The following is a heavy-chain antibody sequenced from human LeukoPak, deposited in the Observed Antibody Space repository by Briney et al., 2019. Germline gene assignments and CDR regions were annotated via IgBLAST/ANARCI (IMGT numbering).Heavy chain of an antibody. Sequence: ASVKVSCKASGYTFTSYGISWVRQAPGQGLEWMGWISAYNGNTNYAQKLQGRVTITADKSTSTAYMELSSLRSEDTAVYYCARYCSGGSCQPYYYYGMDVWGQGTTVTVSS. J-gene: IGHJ6*02. V-gene: IGHV1-18*04. CDR1: GYTFTSYG. CDR2: ISAYNGNT. CDR3: ARYCSGGSCQPYYYYGMDV. D-gene: IGHD2-15*01.